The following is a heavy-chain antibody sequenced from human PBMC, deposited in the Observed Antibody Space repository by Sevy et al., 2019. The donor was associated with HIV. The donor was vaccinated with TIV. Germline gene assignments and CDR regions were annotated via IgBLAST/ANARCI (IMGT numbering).Heavy chain of an antibody. CDR1: GFTFSSYA. Sequence: GGSLRLSSAASGFTFSSYAMHWVRQAPGKGLEWVAVISYDGSNKYYADSVKGRFTISRDNSKNTLYLQMNSLRAEDTAVYYCAREGGEIAARPDQLPFDYWGQGTLVTVSS. J-gene: IGHJ4*02. CDR3: AREGGEIAARPDQLPFDY. V-gene: IGHV3-30-3*01. CDR2: ISYDGSNK. D-gene: IGHD6-6*01.